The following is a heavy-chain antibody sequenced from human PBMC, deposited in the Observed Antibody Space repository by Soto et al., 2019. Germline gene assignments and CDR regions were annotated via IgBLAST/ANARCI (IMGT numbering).Heavy chain of an antibody. CDR2: IYHSGST. CDR1: GGSISSGGYS. J-gene: IGHJ4*02. V-gene: IGHV4-30-2*01. CDR3: ARGPTDDFWSGYQFDY. Sequence: LSLTCAVSGGSISSGGYSWSWIRQPPGKGLEWIGYIYHSGSTYYNPSLKSRVTISVDRSKNQFSLKLSSVTAADTAVYYCARGPTDDFWSGYQFDYWGQGTLVTVSS. D-gene: IGHD3-3*01.